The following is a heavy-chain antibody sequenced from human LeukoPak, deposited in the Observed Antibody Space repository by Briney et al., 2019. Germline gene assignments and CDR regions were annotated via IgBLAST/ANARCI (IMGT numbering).Heavy chain of an antibody. CDR3: ASLTQEYSSSAYYYMDV. D-gene: IGHD6-13*01. J-gene: IGHJ6*03. Sequence: SVKVSCKASGGTFSSYAISWVRQAPGQGLEWMGGIIPIFGTANYAQKFQGRVTITTDESTSTAYMELSSLRSEDTAVYYCASLTQEYSSSAYYYMDVWGKGTTVTVPS. CDR1: GGTFSSYA. V-gene: IGHV1-69*05. CDR2: IIPIFGTA.